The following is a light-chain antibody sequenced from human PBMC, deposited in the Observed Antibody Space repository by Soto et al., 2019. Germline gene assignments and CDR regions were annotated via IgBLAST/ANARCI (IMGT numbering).Light chain of an antibody. CDR3: MQGTHWPPT. CDR1: QSLVYSDGITY. CDR2: KVS. J-gene: IGKJ2*01. V-gene: IGKV2-30*01. Sequence: DVVMTQSPLSLSVTLGQPASISCRSSQSLVYSDGITYLNWFQQRPGQSPRRLIYKVSNRDSAVPDKFSGSGSATDFTLKISRVEADDVGVYYCMQGTHWPPTFGQGTKLEIK.